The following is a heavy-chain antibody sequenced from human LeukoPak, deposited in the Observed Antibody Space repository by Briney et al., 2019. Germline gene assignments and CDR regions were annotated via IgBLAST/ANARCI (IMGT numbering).Heavy chain of an antibody. V-gene: IGHV3-7*01. J-gene: IGHJ6*03. CDR1: GFTFSSYW. CDR2: IKQDGSEK. Sequence: PGGSLRLSCAASGFTFSSYWMSWVRQAPGKGLEWVANIKQDGSEKYYVDSVKGRFTISRDNAKNSLYLQMNSLRAEYTAVYYCARAQPNYYYYYYMDVWGKGTTVTVSS. CDR3: ARAQPNYYYYYYMDV. D-gene: IGHD2-2*01.